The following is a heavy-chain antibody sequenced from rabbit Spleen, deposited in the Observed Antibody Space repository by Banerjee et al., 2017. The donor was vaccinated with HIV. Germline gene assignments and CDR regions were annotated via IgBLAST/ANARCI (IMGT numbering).Heavy chain of an antibody. CDR2: IYADSSGST. CDR3: ARGSATMTMVIIGFYLSL. CDR1: GFSFSSSYY. V-gene: IGHV1S40*01. Sequence: QSLEESGGDLVKPGASLTLTCTASGFSFSSSYYMCWVRRAPGKGLECITCIYADSSGSTYYASWAKGRFTISKTSSTTVTLQMTTLTAADTATYFCARGSATMTMVIIGFYLSLWGPGTLVTVS. D-gene: IGHD2-1*01. J-gene: IGHJ4*01.